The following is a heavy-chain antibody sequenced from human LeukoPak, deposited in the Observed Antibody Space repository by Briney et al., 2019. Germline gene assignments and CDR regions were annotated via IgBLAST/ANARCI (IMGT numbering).Heavy chain of an antibody. V-gene: IGHV3-30*04. CDR2: ISYDGSNK. CDR1: GFTFSSYA. D-gene: IGHD4-17*01. CDR3: TTGGDYFAY. Sequence: TGGSLRLSCAASGFTFSSYAMHWVRQAPGKGLEWVAVISYDGSNKYYADSVKGRFTISRDNSKNTLYLQMNSLKTEDTAVYYCTTGGDYFAYWGQGTLVTVSS. J-gene: IGHJ4*02.